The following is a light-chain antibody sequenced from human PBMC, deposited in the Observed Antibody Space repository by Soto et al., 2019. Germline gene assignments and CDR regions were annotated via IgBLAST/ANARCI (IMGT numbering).Light chain of an antibody. J-gene: IGLJ1*01. Sequence: QSVLTQPASVSGSPGQSITISCTGTSSDVGGYNFVSWYQHHPGKAPKLVISKVTNRPSGVSDRFSASKSGNTASLTISGLQAEDEADYYCSSFSSSSTLEGVSGTGTKLTVL. CDR1: SSDVGGYNF. CDR2: KVT. CDR3: SSFSSSSTLEGV. V-gene: IGLV2-14*01.